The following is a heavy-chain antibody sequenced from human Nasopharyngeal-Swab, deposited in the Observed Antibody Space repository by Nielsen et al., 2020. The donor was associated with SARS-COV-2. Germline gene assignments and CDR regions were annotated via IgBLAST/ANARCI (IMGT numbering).Heavy chain of an antibody. Sequence: GEALKTSCAAPGFTFSNALMSWVRQAPGKGPEWVGRIKSKTDGGTTDYAAPVKGRFTISRDDSKNTLYLQMNSRKTDDTAVYYCTTRGVVYCGGDCYSPGAFDIWGPGTMVTVSS. CDR2: IKSKTDGGTT. V-gene: IGHV3-15*01. CDR1: GFTFSNAL. D-gene: IGHD2-21*02. J-gene: IGHJ3*02. CDR3: TTRGVVYCGGDCYSPGAFDI.